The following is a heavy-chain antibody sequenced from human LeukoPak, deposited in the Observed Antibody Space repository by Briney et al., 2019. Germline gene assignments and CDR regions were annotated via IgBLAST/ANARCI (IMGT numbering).Heavy chain of an antibody. D-gene: IGHD2-2*01. CDR3: TTGRGVAVLPAAIGF. CDR1: GITFTNAW. V-gene: IGHV3-15*01. J-gene: IGHJ4*02. Sequence: PGGSLRLSCAASGITFTNAWMSWVRQAPGKGLEWVGRIKSKTDGGTTDYAAPVKGRFTISRDDSETTLYLQMNSLKTEDTAVYYCTTGRGVAVLPAAIGFWGQGTLVTVSS. CDR2: IKSKTDGGTT.